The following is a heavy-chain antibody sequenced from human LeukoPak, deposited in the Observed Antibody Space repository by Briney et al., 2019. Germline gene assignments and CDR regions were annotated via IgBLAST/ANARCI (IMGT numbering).Heavy chain of an antibody. CDR1: GYTFTGYY. CDR2: INPNSGGT. Sequence: ASVKVSCKASGYTFTGYYMHWVRQAPGQGLEWMGWINPNSGGTNYAQKFQGRVTMTRDTSISTAYMELSRLRSDDTAVYYCARGLLRQGRYYGSGSPGYWGQGTLVTVSS. D-gene: IGHD3-10*01. J-gene: IGHJ4*02. V-gene: IGHV1-2*02. CDR3: ARGLLRQGRYYGSGSPGY.